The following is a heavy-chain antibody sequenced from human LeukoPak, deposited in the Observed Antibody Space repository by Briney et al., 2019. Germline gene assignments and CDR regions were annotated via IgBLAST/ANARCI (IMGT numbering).Heavy chain of an antibody. CDR3: TREQDREAAATVIGDS. J-gene: IGHJ4*02. Sequence: GGSLRLSCVASGFTLSRFEMNWVRQAPGKGLEWISHISRGTYIAYADSVKGRFSISRDNAKNSLYLQMNSLRAEDAAVYYCTREQDREAAATVIGDSWGQGTLVTVSS. CDR2: ISRGTYI. CDR1: GFTLSRFE. V-gene: IGHV3-48*03. D-gene: IGHD2-15*01.